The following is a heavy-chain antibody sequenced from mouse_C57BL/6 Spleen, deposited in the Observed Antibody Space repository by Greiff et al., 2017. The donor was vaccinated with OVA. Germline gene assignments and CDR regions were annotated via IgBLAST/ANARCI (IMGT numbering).Heavy chain of an antibody. CDR3: ARRGDYYSPWFAY. V-gene: IGHV2-2*01. CDR2: IWSGGST. D-gene: IGHD2-12*01. CDR1: GFSLTSYG. J-gene: IGHJ3*01. Sequence: VMLVESGPGLVQPSQSLSITCTVSGFSLTSYGVHWVRQSPGKGLEWLGVIWSGGSTDYNAAFISRLSISKDNSKSQVFFKMNSLQADDTAIYYCARRGDYYSPWFAYWGQGTLVTVSA.